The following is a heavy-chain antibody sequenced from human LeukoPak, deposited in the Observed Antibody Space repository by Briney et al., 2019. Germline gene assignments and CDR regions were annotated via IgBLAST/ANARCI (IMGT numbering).Heavy chain of an antibody. J-gene: IGHJ3*02. CDR3: ARDGDYRDAFDI. V-gene: IGHV3-66*01. CDR2: IYRGGST. D-gene: IGHD3-10*01. Sequence: GGSLRLSCAASGFTVSSKYMSWVRQAPGKGLEWVSVIYRGGSTYYADSVKGRFTTSRDNSKNTLYLQMNSLRAEDTAVYYCARDGDYRDAFDIWGQGTMVAVSS. CDR1: GFTVSSKY.